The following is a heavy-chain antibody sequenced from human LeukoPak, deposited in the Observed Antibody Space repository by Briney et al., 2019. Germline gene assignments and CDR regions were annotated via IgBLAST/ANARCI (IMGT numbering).Heavy chain of an antibody. D-gene: IGHD2-2*01. CDR3: ARQEYQLLDAFDI. Sequence: PETLSLTCAVYGGSFSGYYWSWIRQPPGKGLEWIGEINHSGSTNYNPSLKSRVTISVDTSKNQFSLKLSSVTAADTAVYYCARQEYQLLDAFDIWGQGTMVTVSS. CDR1: GGSFSGYY. J-gene: IGHJ3*02. V-gene: IGHV4-34*01. CDR2: INHSGST.